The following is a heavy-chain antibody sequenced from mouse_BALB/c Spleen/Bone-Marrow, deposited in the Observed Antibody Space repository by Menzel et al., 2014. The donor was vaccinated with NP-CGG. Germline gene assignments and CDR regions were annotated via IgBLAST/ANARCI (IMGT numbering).Heavy chain of an antibody. V-gene: IGHV14-3*02. CDR2: IDPANGNT. J-gene: IGHJ3*01. Sequence: VQLQQSGAELVKPGASVKLSCTASGFNIKDTYMHWVKQRPEQGQEWIGRIDPANGNTKYDPKFQGKATTTADTSSNTAYLQLSSLTSEDTAVYYCAMYYYGSSLFAYWGQGTLVTVSA. CDR3: AMYYYGSSLFAY. D-gene: IGHD1-1*01. CDR1: GFNIKDTY.